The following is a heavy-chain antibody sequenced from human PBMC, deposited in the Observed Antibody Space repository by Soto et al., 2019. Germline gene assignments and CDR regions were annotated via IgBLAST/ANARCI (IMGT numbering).Heavy chain of an antibody. Sequence: GGSLRLSCAASGFPFSNAWMSLVRQAPGKGLEWVGRIKIKTDGGTTDYAAPVKGRFTISRDDSKNTLYLQMNSLKTEDTAVYYCTTDGLEKWELGGNFDYWAQGTRVTVSS. V-gene: IGHV3-15*01. D-gene: IGHD1-26*01. CDR2: IKIKTDGGTT. CDR1: GFPFSNAW. CDR3: TTDGLEKWELGGNFDY. J-gene: IGHJ4*02.